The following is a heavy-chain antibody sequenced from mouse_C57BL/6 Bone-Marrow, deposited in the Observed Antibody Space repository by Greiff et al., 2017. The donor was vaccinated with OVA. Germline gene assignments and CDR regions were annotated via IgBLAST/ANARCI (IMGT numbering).Heavy chain of an antibody. CDR2: IWSGGST. CDR3: ARRGLNWDAHAMDY. Sequence: QVQLKESGPGLVQPSQSLSITCTVSGFSLTSYGVHWVRQSPGKGLEWLGVIWSGGSTDYNAAFISRLSISKDNSKSQVFFKMNSLQADDTAIYYCARRGLNWDAHAMDYWGQGTSVTVSS. J-gene: IGHJ4*01. D-gene: IGHD4-1*02. V-gene: IGHV2-2*01. CDR1: GFSLTSYG.